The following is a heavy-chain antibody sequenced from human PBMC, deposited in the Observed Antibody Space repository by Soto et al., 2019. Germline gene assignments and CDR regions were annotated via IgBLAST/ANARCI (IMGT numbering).Heavy chain of an antibody. CDR2: IIPIFGSA. D-gene: IGHD2-21*02. Sequence: QVQLVQSGAEVKKPGSSMKVSCKASGGTFSSYAISWVRQAPGQGLEWMGGIIPIFGSANYAQDFQGRVTITADTSTSTVYMELSSLRSEDTAVYYCAREVVTTIPGYQYFDYWGQGTLVTVSS. CDR1: GGTFSSYA. V-gene: IGHV1-69*06. J-gene: IGHJ4*02. CDR3: AREVVTTIPGYQYFDY.